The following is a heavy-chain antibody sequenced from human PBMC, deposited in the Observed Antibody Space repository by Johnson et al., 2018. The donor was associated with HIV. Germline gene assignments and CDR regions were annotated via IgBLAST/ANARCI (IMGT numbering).Heavy chain of an antibody. CDR3: AIWGSGSYPDAFDI. D-gene: IGHD1-26*01. CDR1: GFTVSSNY. Sequence: VQLVESGGGVIRPGGSRRLSCTASGFTVSSNYMSWVRQAPGKGLEWVSVIYSGGRPYYADSVKGRFTISRDNSKKSLFLQMNSLRAEDTAVYYCAIWGSGSYPDAFDIWGQGTMVTVSS. J-gene: IGHJ3*02. CDR2: IYSGGRP. V-gene: IGHV3-53*01.